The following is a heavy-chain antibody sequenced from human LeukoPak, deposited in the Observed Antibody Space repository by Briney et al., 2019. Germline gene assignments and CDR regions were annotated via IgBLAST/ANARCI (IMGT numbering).Heavy chain of an antibody. Sequence: ASVKVSCKASGYTFTSYGISWVRQAPGQGLEWMGWISAYNGNTNYAQKLQGRVTMTTDTSTSTAYMELRSLRSDDTAVYYCARDRGTFYYDSGGYSFDYWGQGTLVTVSS. CDR1: GYTFTSYG. D-gene: IGHD3-22*01. CDR3: ARDRGTFYYDSGGYSFDY. J-gene: IGHJ4*02. CDR2: ISAYNGNT. V-gene: IGHV1-18*01.